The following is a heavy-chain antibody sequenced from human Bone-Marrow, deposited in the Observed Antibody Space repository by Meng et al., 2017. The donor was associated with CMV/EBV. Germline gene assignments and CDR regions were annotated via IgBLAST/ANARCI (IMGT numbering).Heavy chain of an antibody. J-gene: IGHJ4*02. CDR1: GFSFSTYS. D-gene: IGHD1-1*01. V-gene: IGHV3-48*04. CDR2: ISSTSSAT. Sequence: GESLKISCGVSGFSFSTYSMNWVRQAPGKGLEWVAHISSTSSATYYADSVKGRFTISRDNAKNSLYLQMNSLRAEDTAVYYCAGHLITTRAHDYWGQGTLVTVSS. CDR3: AGHLITTRAHDY.